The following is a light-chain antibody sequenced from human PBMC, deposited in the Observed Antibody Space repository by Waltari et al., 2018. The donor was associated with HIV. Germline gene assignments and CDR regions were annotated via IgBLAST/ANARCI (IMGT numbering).Light chain of an antibody. Sequence: DILMTQSPSSVSASVGYRFTVTCRASPTLTTWLTWYRQKPGTAPEVLIYATSTLQTGVPQRFSGGRSGTNFTRTISCLQREDLATYICQRGESLPWPFGQGTKVEMK. V-gene: IGKV1-12*01. J-gene: IGKJ1*01. CDR3: QRGESLPWP. CDR2: ATS. CDR1: PTLTTW.